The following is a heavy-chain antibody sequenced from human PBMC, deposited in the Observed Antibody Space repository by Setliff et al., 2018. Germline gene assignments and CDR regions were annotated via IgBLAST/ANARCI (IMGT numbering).Heavy chain of an antibody. CDR1: GGSISSGSYY. J-gene: IGHJ6*02. D-gene: IGHD5-18*01. V-gene: IGHV4-61*02. Sequence: SETLSLTCAVSGGSISSGSYYWSWIRQPAGKGLEWVGRLHTSGSTNYNPSLKGLVTISVDTSRNQFSLNLRSVTAADTAVYYCVRDRTAYSYGLDVWGQGTTVTVSS. CDR2: LHTSGST. CDR3: VRDRTAYSYGLDV.